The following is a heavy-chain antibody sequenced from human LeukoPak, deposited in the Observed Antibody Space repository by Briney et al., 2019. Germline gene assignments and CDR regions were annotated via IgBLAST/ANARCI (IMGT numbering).Heavy chain of an antibody. J-gene: IGHJ6*03. V-gene: IGHV1-2*02. CDR1: GYTFTGYY. CDR2: INPNSGGT. Sequence: ASVKVSCKASGYTFTGYYMHWVRQAPGEGLEWMGWINPNSGGTKYAQKFQGRVTMTRNTSISTAYMELSSLRSEDTAVYYCARGADGSGHYYYYYYMDVWGKGTTVTISS. D-gene: IGHD3-22*01. CDR3: ARGADGSGHYYYYYYMDV.